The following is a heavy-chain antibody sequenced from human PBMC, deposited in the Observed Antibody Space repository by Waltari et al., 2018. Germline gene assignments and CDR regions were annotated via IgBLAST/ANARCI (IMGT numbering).Heavy chain of an antibody. CDR2: ISAYNGNT. CDR3: ARDSPASYDFWSGYYPGY. J-gene: IGHJ4*02. D-gene: IGHD3-3*01. CDR1: GYTFTSYG. V-gene: IGHV1-18*01. Sequence: QVQLVQSGAEVKKPGASVKVSCKASGYTFTSYGISWVRQAPGQGLEWMGWISAYNGNTNYAQKLQGRVTMTTDTSTSTAYMERRSLRSDDTAVYYCARDSPASYDFWSGYYPGYWGQGTLVTVSS.